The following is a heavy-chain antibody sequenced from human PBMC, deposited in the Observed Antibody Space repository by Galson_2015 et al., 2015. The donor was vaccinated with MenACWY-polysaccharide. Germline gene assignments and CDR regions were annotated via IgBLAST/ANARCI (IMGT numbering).Heavy chain of an antibody. CDR3: TRISARKHTCVDS. J-gene: IGHJ4*02. CDR2: VYPRAGTT. Sequence: SVKVSCKASGYTFTDYFVHWVRQAPGKGLEYMGAVYPRAGTTNPAQNFRGRVTMPRDTATSTAYMELRMLRYGDTAVYYCTRISARKHTCVDSWGQ. D-gene: IGHD4/OR15-4a*01. V-gene: IGHV1-2*02. CDR1: GYTFTDYF.